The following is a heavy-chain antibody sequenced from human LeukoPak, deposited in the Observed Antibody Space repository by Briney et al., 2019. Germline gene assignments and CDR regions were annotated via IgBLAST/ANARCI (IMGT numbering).Heavy chain of an antibody. V-gene: IGHV3-30*02. CDR3: AKEYSGSFEY. D-gene: IGHD1-26*01. J-gene: IGHJ4*02. CDR1: GFTFSDYG. Sequence: GGSLRLSCAASGFTFSDYGMHWVRQAPGKGLEWVTFIRYDGNNKYYADSVKGRFTISRDNSKNTLYLQMNNLRPEDTAVYHCAKEYSGSFEYWGQGTLVTVSS. CDR2: IRYDGNNK.